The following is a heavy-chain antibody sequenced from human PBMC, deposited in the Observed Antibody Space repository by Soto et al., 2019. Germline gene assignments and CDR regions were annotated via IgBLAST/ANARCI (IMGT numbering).Heavy chain of an antibody. J-gene: IGHJ4*02. CDR3: ARDACSGGSCYVDY. CDR2: INWSGETA. D-gene: IGHD2-15*01. Sequence: VQVVDSGGGLVQPGRSLRLSCAASGFTFDDYAMHWVRQSPGKGLEWVAGINWSGETAAYADSVKGRFTMSRDNAKNSVYVQMNSLRPEDTAVYYCARDACSGGSCYVDYWGQGTLVTVSS. V-gene: IGHV3-9*01. CDR1: GFTFDDYA.